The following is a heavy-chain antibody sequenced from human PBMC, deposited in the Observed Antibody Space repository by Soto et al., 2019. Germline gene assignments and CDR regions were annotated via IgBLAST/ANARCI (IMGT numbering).Heavy chain of an antibody. J-gene: IGHJ6*02. CDR3: ARSRTGTTYGGMDV. CDR2: IHSGGDT. D-gene: IGHD1-7*01. V-gene: IGHV3-66*01. Sequence: EVPLVESGGDLVQPGGSLRLSCAASGFAVSSNYMTWVRQAPGKGLEWVSVIHSGGDTHYADSVRGRFTISRDNSKNTLYLQMNSLRAEDTAVYYCARSRTGTTYGGMDVRGQGTTVTVSS. CDR1: GFAVSSNY.